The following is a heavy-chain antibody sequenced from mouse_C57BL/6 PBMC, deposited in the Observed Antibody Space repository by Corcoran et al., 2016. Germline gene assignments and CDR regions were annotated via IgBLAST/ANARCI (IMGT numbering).Heavy chain of an antibody. V-gene: IGHV3-6*01. Sequence: DVQLQESGPGLVKPSQSLSLTCSVTGYSITSGYYWNWIRQFPGNKLEWMGYISYDGSNNYNPSLKNRISITRDTSKNQFFLKLNSVTTEDTATYYCAREGSSYNYAMDYWGQGTSVTVSS. CDR1: GYSITSGYY. D-gene: IGHD1-1*01. J-gene: IGHJ4*01. CDR2: ISYDGSN. CDR3: AREGSSYNYAMDY.